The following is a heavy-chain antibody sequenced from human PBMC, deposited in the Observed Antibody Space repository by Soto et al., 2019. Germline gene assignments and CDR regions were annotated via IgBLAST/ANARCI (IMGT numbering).Heavy chain of an antibody. CDR2: VHHAGST. CDR3: ARSTEATGTLKY. J-gene: IGHJ4*02. Sequence: SETLSLTCTVSGDSITNGYYWGWIRQPPGRGLEWIASVHHAGSTFYSPSLMRRVTISVDRSKNQFSLKVTSVTVADTAVYCCARSTEATGTLKYWGQGTLVTVSS. V-gene: IGHV4-38-2*02. CDR1: GDSITNGYY. D-gene: IGHD6-13*01.